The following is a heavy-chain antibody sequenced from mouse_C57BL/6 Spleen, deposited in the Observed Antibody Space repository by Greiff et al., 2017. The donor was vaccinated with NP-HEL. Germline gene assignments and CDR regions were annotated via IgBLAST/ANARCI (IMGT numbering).Heavy chain of an antibody. CDR2: INPNTGGT. CDR3: ARFLYGRGAY. J-gene: IGHJ3*01. Sequence: EVQLQQSGPELVKPGSSFPLSFPSSGYTFTDYNMHWVKQSPGKSLEWIGYINPNTGGTLCKKKGQGKATLTVNKSSSTAYMELRSLTSEDSAVYYCARFLYGRGAYGGQGTLVTVSA. V-gene: IGHV1-22*01. D-gene: IGHD2-1*01. CDR1: GYTFTDYN.